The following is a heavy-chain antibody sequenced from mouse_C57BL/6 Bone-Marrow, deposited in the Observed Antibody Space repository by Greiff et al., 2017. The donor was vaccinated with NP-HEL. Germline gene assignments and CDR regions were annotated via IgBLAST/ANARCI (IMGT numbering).Heavy chain of an antibody. V-gene: IGHV1-74*01. CDR2: IHPSDSDT. D-gene: IGHD3-2*02. Sequence: QVQLQQPGAELVKPGASVKVSCKASGYTFTSYWMHWVKQRPGQGLEWIGRIHPSDSDTNYNQKFKGKATLTVDKSSRTAYMQLSSQTSEDSAVYYCGIESSGVYWGRGTALTVSA. J-gene: IGHJ2*01. CDR3: GIESSGVY. CDR1: GYTFTSYW.